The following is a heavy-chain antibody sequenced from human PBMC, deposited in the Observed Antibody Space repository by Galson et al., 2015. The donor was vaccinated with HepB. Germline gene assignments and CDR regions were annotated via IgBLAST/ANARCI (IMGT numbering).Heavy chain of an antibody. CDR3: AKDPYDSSGLGAFDI. V-gene: IGHV3-23*01. CDR2: IRSSGGST. Sequence: SLRLSCAASGFTFSNYAMSWVRQSPGKGLEWVSAIRSSGGSTYYADSVKGRFTISRDNSKSTLFLEMNSLRAGDTAVYYCAKDPYDSSGLGAFDIWGQGTMVTVSS. J-gene: IGHJ3*02. D-gene: IGHD3-22*01. CDR1: GFTFSNYA.